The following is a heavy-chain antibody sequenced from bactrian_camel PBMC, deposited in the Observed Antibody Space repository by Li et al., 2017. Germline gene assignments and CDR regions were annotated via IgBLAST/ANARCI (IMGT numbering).Heavy chain of an antibody. Sequence: HVQLVESGGDSVQAGGSLTLSCTASGLTFDDVIMGWFCQFPGKEREAVSCINWSGDTTYYADSVKGRFTTSKNNAKNTMYLQLNSLNFEDTGMYYCVQGPTAWGRDSGMDYWGKGTQVTVS. CDR2: INWSGDTT. D-gene: IGHD5*01. J-gene: IGHJ7*01. CDR1: GLTFDDVI. V-gene: IGHV3S60*01.